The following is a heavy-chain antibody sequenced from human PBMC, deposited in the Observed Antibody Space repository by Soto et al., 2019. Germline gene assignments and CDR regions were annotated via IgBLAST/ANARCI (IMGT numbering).Heavy chain of an antibody. D-gene: IGHD3-10*01. V-gene: IGHV3-21*01. CDR3: ARDRDYYGSGSSDY. CDR2: ISSSSSYI. CDR1: GFTFSSYS. Sequence: EVQLVESGGGLVKPGGSLRLSCAVSGFTFSSYSMNWVRQAPGEGLEWVSTISSSSSYIYYADSVKGRFTVSRDNAKNSRYLQMNSLRAEDTAVYYCARDRDYYGSGSSDYWGQGTLVTVSS. J-gene: IGHJ4*02.